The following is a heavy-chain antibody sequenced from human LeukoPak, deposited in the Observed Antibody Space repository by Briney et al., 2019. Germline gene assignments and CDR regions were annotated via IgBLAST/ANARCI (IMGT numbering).Heavy chain of an antibody. CDR2: IHYNGNT. CDR1: GGSISSSSYY. D-gene: IGHD4-17*01. V-gene: IGHV4-39*01. J-gene: IGHJ5*02. CDR3: AIRYDYGDYFNWFDP. Sequence: SETLSLTCSVSGGSISSSSYYWGWIRQPPGKGLEWIGSIHYNGNTYYNPSLTSRVAISVDTSKNQLSLKLSSVTAADTAVYYCAIRYDYGDYFNWFDPWGQGTLVTVSS.